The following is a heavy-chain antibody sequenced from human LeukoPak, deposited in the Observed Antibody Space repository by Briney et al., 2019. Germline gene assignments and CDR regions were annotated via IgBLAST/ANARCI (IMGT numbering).Heavy chain of an antibody. CDR3: ARDRGYYDQDH. CDR2: ISSSGSTI. CDR1: GFTFSSYE. D-gene: IGHD3-22*01. Sequence: GGSLRLSCAASGFTFSSYEMNWVRQAPGKGLEWVSYISSSGSTIYYADSVKGRFTISRDNAKNSLYLQMNSLRAEDTAVYYCARDRGYYDQDHWGQGTLVTVSS. V-gene: IGHV3-48*03. J-gene: IGHJ4*02.